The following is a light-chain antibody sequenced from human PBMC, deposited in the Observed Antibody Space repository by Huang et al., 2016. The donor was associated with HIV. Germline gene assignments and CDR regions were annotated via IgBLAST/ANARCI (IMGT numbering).Light chain of an antibody. CDR3: QQRSNWRRFT. J-gene: IGKJ3*01. V-gene: IGKV3-11*01. CDR1: QSVSSY. CDR2: DAS. Sequence: EIVLTQSPATLSLSPGERATLSCRASQSVSSYLAWYQQKPGQAPRLLIYDASNRATGIPARFSGSGSGKDFTLTISSLEPEDFAVYYCQQRSNWRRFTFGPGTKVDIK.